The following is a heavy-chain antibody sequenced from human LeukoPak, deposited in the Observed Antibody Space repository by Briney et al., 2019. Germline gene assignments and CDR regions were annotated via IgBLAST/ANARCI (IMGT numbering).Heavy chain of an antibody. V-gene: IGHV1-2*02. Sequence: GASVKVSCKASGYTLTNYNISWVRQAPGQGLEWMGWINPNSGGTNYAQTFQGRVTMTRDTSITTAYLELSRLRSGDTAVYYCARIGYNHHLDYWGQGTLVTVSS. CDR3: ARIGYNHHLDY. CDR2: INPNSGGT. D-gene: IGHD5-24*01. J-gene: IGHJ4*02. CDR1: GYTLTNYN.